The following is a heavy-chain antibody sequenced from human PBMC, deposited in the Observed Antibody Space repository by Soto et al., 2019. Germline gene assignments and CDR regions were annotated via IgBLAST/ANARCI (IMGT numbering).Heavy chain of an antibody. Sequence: ASVKVSCKASGNTFTSDDINWVRQATGHGLEWMGWINPNSGNIGYAQKFQGRVTMTRDTAIRTAYMEASRLRSDDTAVYYCARGRASGSYYLLDYWGQGTLVTVSS. CDR1: GNTFTSDD. D-gene: IGHD3-10*01. V-gene: IGHV1-8*01. CDR3: ARGRASGSYYLLDY. CDR2: INPNSGNI. J-gene: IGHJ4*02.